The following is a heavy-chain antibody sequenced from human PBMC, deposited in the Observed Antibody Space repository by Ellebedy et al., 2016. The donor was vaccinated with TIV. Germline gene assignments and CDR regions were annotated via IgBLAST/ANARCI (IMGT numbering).Heavy chain of an antibody. CDR2: MSYDGSTK. CDR1: GFSFSNYA. D-gene: IGHD6-19*01. CDR3: ASDGHGDSSGWFDS. J-gene: IGHJ5*01. Sequence: GESLKISCAASGFSFSNYAMHWVRQAPGKGLEWVAVMSYDGSTKYYGDSVAGRFTISRDNSQNTLYMQLSSLRTEDTALYYCASDGHGDSSGWFDSWGQGTLVTVSS. V-gene: IGHV3-30*15.